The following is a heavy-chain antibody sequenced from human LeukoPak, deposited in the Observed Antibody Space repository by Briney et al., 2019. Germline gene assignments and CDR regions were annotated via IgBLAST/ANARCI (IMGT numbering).Heavy chain of an antibody. J-gene: IGHJ4*02. V-gene: IGHV4-34*01. D-gene: IGHD6-19*01. Sequence: SETLSLTCAAYGGSFSGYYWSWIRQPPGKGLEWIGEINHSGSTNYNPSLKSRVTISVDTSKNQFSLKLSSVTAADTAVYYCARGKQWLVLTGGYYFDYWGQGTLVTVSS. CDR1: GGSFSGYY. CDR2: INHSGST. CDR3: ARGKQWLVLTGGYYFDY.